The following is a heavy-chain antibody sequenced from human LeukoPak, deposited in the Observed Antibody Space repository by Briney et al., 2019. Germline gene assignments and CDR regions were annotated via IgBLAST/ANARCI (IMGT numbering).Heavy chain of an antibody. CDR2: ISSNGGST. CDR1: GFTFSVYG. CDR3: ARDSSSRPFDY. V-gene: IGHV3-64*01. D-gene: IGHD6-19*01. Sequence: GGSLRLSCAASGFTFSVYGMHWVRQAPGKGLEYVSTISSNGGSTYYANSVKGRFTVSRDNSKNTLYFQMGSLRADDMAVYYCARDSSSRPFDYWGQGTLVTVSS. J-gene: IGHJ4*02.